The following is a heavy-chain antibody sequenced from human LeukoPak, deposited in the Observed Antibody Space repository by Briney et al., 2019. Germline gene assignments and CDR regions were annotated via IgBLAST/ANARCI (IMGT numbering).Heavy chain of an antibody. CDR2: INTDRGNT. CDR3: ARDGYCSGSSCYDCFDP. J-gene: IGHJ5*02. V-gene: IGHV1-18*01. Sequence: ASVKVSCKASGYTFTNYGISWVRQAPGQGLEWMGWINTDRGNTNYAQKFKGRVTMTTETSTSTVYMELRSLRSDDTAVYYCARDGYCSGSSCYDCFDPWGQGTLVAVPS. D-gene: IGHD2-2*03. CDR1: GYTFTNYG.